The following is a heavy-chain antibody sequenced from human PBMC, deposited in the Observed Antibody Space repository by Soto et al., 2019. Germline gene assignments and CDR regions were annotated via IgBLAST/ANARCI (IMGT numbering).Heavy chain of an antibody. D-gene: IGHD3-3*01. CDR2: ITYGGANT. J-gene: IGHJ4*02. CDR1: GVTFSSYA. Sequence: GGSLRLSCTASGVTFSSYAMRWVRQAPGKGLEWVALITYGGANTNYADSVKGRFTISRDNSKNTLYLQMNSLTGEDTAVYYCARDFYDFWTNLDDWGQGTQVTVSS. V-gene: IGHV3-30*03. CDR3: ARDFYDFWTNLDD.